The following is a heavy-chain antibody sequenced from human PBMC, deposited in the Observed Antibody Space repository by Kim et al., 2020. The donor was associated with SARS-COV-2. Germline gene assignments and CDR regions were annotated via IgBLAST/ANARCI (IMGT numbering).Heavy chain of an antibody. CDR3: ARVSADYYDSNLPEDSRAQYYFDY. J-gene: IGHJ4*02. D-gene: IGHD3-22*01. Sequence: SETLSLTCAVYGGSFSGYYWSWIRQPPGKGLEWIGEINHSGSTNYNPSLKSRVTISVDTSKNQFSLKLSSVTAADTAVYYCARVSADYYDSNLPEDSRAQYYFDYWGQGTLVTVSS. CDR2: INHSGST. CDR1: GGSFSGYY. V-gene: IGHV4-34*01.